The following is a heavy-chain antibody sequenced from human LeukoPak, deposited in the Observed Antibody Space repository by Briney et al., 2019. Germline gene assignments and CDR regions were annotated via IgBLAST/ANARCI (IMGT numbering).Heavy chain of an antibody. CDR2: IYTSGST. J-gene: IGHJ5*02. CDR1: GGSISSYY. V-gene: IGHV4-4*07. CDR3: ARDRIAATGENWFDP. D-gene: IGHD6-13*01. Sequence: KTSETLSLTCTVSGGSISSYYWSWIRQPAGNGLEWIGRIYTSGSTNYNPSLKSRVTMSVDTSKNQFSLKLSSVTAADTAVYYCARDRIAATGENWFDPWGQGTLVTVSS.